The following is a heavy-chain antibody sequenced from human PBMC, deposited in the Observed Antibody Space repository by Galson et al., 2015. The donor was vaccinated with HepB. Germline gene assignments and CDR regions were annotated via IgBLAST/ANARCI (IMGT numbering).Heavy chain of an antibody. J-gene: IGHJ4*02. CDR2: ISLDGWSN. D-gene: IGHD3-10*02. CDR1: GFPFRNYA. CDR3: VTDSNKRVYSEDYFQF. V-gene: IGHV3-30*14. Sequence: SLRLSRAASGFPFRNYAMPWGPPAPGKGLEWGAVISLDGWSNKYAASVKGRFTGSKDNSKNILYFSLNGLRVEDTAVYYCVTDSNKRVYSEDYFQFWGQGTLVTVAS.